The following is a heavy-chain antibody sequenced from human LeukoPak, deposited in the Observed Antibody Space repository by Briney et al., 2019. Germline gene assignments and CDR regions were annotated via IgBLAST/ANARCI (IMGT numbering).Heavy chain of an antibody. CDR3: ARGVGVGHYYYYYMDV. CDR2: ISGSGGST. D-gene: IGHD3-10*01. Sequence: GGSLRLSCAASGFTFSSYGMSWVRQAPGKGLEWVSAISGSGGSTYYADSVKGRFTISRDNSKNTLYLQMNSLRSDDTAVYYCARGVGVGHYYYYYMDVWGKGTTVTISS. J-gene: IGHJ6*03. CDR1: GFTFSSYG. V-gene: IGHV3-23*01.